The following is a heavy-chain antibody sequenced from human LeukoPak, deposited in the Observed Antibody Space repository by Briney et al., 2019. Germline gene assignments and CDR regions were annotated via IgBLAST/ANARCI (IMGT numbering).Heavy chain of an antibody. D-gene: IGHD3-10*01. Sequence: ASVNLSFKVSGYSLTELSIHWVRQAPGKGLGLMGGFDPEDGETIYAQKFQGRITMTEDTSTDTAYMELRSLRSEDTAVYYCATRGDGDYWGQGTLVTVSS. CDR1: GYSLTELS. CDR2: FDPEDGET. J-gene: IGHJ4*02. V-gene: IGHV1-24*01. CDR3: ATRGDGDY.